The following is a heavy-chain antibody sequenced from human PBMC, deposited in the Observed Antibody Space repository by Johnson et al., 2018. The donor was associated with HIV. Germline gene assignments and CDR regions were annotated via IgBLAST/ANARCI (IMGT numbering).Heavy chain of an antibody. CDR1: GFTFSSYG. V-gene: IGHV3-30*02. J-gene: IGHJ3*02. CDR2: RRYDGRNK. D-gene: IGHD6-13*01. CDR3: ARAYSSSWYRDDAFDI. Sequence: QVQLVESGGGVVQPGGSLRLSCAASGFTFSSYGMHWVRQAPGKGLEWVAFRRYDGRNKYYVESVKGRFTISRDNSKNTLYLQRNSLRAEDPAGYYCARAYSSSWYRDDAFDIWGQGTMVTVFS.